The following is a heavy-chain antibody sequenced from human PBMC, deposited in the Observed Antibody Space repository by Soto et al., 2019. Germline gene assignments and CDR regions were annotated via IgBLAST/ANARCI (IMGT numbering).Heavy chain of an antibody. V-gene: IGHV4-30-2*01. Sequence: QLQLQESGSELLKPSQTLSHICAVSGGSIRSGGYSWRWIRQTPGKGMEWIGYIYHSGSTYYNPSLKSRVTISVDRSKNQFSLKLSSVTAADTAVYYCARARGGFSGSHGMDVWGQGTTVTVSS. CDR3: ARARGGFSGSHGMDV. CDR1: GGSIRSGGYS. D-gene: IGHD3-10*01. CDR2: IYHSGST. J-gene: IGHJ6*02.